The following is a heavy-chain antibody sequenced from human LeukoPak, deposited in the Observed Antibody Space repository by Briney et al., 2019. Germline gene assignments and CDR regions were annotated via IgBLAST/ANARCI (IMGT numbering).Heavy chain of an antibody. J-gene: IGHJ6*02. CDR1: GFTVSSNY. CDR3: ARSTVTTAYGMDV. Sequence: PGGSLRLSCAASGFTVSSNYMSWVRQAPGKGLEWVSVIYSGGSTYYADSVKGRFTISRDNSKNTLYLQMNSLRAEDTAAYYCARSTVTTAYGMDVWGQGTTVTVSS. D-gene: IGHD4-17*01. CDR2: IYSGGST. V-gene: IGHV3-66*01.